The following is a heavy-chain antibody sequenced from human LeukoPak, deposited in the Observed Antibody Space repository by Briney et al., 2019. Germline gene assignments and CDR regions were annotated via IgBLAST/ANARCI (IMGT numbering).Heavy chain of an antibody. D-gene: IGHD5-18*01. CDR2: IVVGSGNT. J-gene: IGHJ4*02. Sequence: TSVKVSCKASGFTFISSAGQWVRQARGQRLEWIGWIVVGSGNTNYAQKFQERVTITRDMSTSTAYMELSSLRSEDTAVYYCAADLNRGYSYGYFDYCGQGTLVTVSS. CDR3: AADLNRGYSYGYFDY. V-gene: IGHV1-58*01. CDR1: GFTFISSA.